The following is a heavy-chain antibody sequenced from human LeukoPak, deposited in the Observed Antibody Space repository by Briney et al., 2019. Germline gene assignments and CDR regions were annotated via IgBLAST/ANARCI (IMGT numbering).Heavy chain of an antibody. D-gene: IGHD6-19*01. CDR3: ARSLLAVAGLMGPSY. CDR2: IIPIFGTA. J-gene: IGHJ4*02. Sequence: ASVKVSCKASGGTFSSYAISWVRQAPGQGLEWMGGIIPIFGTANYAQKFQGRVTITADESTSTAYMELSSLRSEDTAVYYCARSLLAVAGLMGPSYWGQGTLVTVSS. CDR1: GGTFSSYA. V-gene: IGHV1-69*13.